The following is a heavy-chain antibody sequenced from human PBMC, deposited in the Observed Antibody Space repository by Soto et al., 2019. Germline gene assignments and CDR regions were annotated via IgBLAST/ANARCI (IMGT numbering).Heavy chain of an antibody. D-gene: IGHD5-12*01. CDR1: GGTFNNYP. CDR2: SIPIFGTA. Sequence: SVKVSCKASGGTFNNYPITWVRQAPGEGLECMGRSIPIFGTAHYAQKFQGRVTISVYESTSTAYMELSSLRSEDTAVYYCARGRGYSGDDHYYYFDMDVWGQGTTVTV. J-gene: IGHJ6*02. V-gene: IGHV1-69*13. CDR3: ARGRGYSGDDHYYYFDMDV.